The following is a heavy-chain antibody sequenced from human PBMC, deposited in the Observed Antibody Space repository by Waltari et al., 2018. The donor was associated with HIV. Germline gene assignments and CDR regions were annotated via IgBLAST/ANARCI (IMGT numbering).Heavy chain of an antibody. CDR3: VRGGAAWSAGGFQVAQPGP. J-gene: IGHJ5*02. D-gene: IGHD2-15*01. V-gene: IGHV3-48*03. CDR1: GFTLINFD. CDR2: FSGTGHNI. Sequence: DVQLVESGGGLVQPGGSLGLSCAASGFTLINFDMYWVRQSPGAGLKWVSYFSGTGHNIYYADSGQGRLTISRDNVRNILHLRIDDLRVDDTATYYWVRGGAAWSAGGFQVAQPGPWGQGALVTVSS.